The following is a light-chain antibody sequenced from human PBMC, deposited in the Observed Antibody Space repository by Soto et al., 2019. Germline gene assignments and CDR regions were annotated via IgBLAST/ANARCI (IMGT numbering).Light chain of an antibody. CDR3: QQIGQRQWT. Sequence: EIVLTQSPATLSLSPGERATLSCRASQSVSSYLAWYQHKPGQAPMLLSYHASNRATGIPDRFSGSGSATDFTRTISSLEPEDFAVYYCQQIGQRQWTFGRGTDIEI. CDR1: QSVSSY. V-gene: IGKV3-11*01. CDR2: HAS. J-gene: IGKJ1*01.